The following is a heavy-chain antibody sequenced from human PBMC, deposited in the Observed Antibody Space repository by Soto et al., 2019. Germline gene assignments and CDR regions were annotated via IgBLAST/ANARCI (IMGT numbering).Heavy chain of an antibody. Sequence: EASVKVSCKASGYTFTSYAMHWVRQAPGQRLEWMGWINAGNGNTKYSQKFQGRVTITRDTSASTAYMELSSLRSEDTAVYYCASSGDCSGGSCYPNYYYYMDVWGKGTTVTVSS. V-gene: IGHV1-3*01. CDR2: INAGNGNT. D-gene: IGHD2-15*01. CDR3: ASSGDCSGGSCYPNYYYYMDV. CDR1: GYTFTSYA. J-gene: IGHJ6*03.